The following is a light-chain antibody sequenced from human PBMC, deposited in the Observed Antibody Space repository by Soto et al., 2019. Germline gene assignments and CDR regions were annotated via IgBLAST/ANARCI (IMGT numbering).Light chain of an antibody. V-gene: IGLV2-23*01. Sequence: QSVLTQPASVSGSPGQSITISCTGTSSDFGNYNLFSWYQQHPGEAPKVIIXXXXXXXSGVSNRFSGSKSGNSASLTISGLQAEDEADYHCCSYAGNSYVFGTGTKVTVL. CDR1: SSDFGNYNL. CDR2: XXX. CDR3: CSYAGNSYV. J-gene: IGLJ1*01.